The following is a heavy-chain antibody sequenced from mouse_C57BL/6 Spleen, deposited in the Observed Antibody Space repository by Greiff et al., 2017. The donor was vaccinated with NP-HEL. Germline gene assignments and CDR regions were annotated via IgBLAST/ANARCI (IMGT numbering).Heavy chain of an antibody. V-gene: IGHV1-82*01. J-gene: IGHJ4*01. D-gene: IGHD2-1*01. CDR2: IYPGDGDT. CDR1: GYAFSSSW. Sequence: QVQLQQSGPELVKPGASVKISCKASGYAFSSSWMNWVKQRPGKGLEWIGRIYPGDGDTNYNGKFKGKATLTADKSSSTAYMQLSSLTSEDSAVYFCAREGVYYGNPMDYWGQGTSVTVSS. CDR3: AREGVYYGNPMDY.